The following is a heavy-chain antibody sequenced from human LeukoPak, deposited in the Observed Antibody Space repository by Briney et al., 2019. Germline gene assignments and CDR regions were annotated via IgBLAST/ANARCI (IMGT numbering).Heavy chain of an antibody. Sequence: PSETLSLTCTVSGGSISSGSYYWSWIRQPAGKGLEWIGRIYTSGSTNYNPSLKSRVTISVDTSKNQFSLKLSSVTAADTPVYYCARDLTGRIAARVEAFDIWGQGTMVTVSS. CDR1: GGSISSGSYY. J-gene: IGHJ3*02. D-gene: IGHD6-6*01. CDR2: IYTSGST. CDR3: ARDLTGRIAARVEAFDI. V-gene: IGHV4-61*02.